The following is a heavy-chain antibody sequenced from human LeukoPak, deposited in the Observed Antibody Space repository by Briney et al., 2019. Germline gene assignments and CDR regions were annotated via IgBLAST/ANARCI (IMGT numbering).Heavy chain of an antibody. J-gene: IGHJ5*02. D-gene: IGHD3-3*01. CDR1: GYTFTSYY. CDR3: ARSPTYYDFWSGYFSWFDP. V-gene: IGHV1-46*01. CDR2: INPSGGGT. Sequence: ASVEVSCKASGYTFTSYYMHWVRQAPGQGLEWMGIINPSGGGTSYAQKFQGRVTMTRDMSTSTVYMELSSLRSEDTAVYYCARSPTYYDFWSGYFSWFDPWGQGTLVTVSS.